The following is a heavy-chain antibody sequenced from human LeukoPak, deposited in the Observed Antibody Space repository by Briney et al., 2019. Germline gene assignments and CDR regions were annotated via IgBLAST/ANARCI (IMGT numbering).Heavy chain of an antibody. J-gene: IGHJ5*02. V-gene: IGHV4-61*02. Sequence: SQTLSLTCTVSGGSISSGTYYWRWIRQPAGKGLEWIGRISTSGSTDYNPSLKSRVTISVDMSKNQFSLKLTSVTAADTAVYYCARDGGQYSNSWFWLDPWGQGTLVTVSS. CDR3: ARDGGQYSNSWFWLDP. CDR1: GGSISSGTYY. D-gene: IGHD6-13*01. CDR2: ISTSGST.